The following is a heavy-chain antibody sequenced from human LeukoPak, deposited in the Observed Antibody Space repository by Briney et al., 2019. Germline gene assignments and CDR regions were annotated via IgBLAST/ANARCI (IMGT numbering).Heavy chain of an antibody. CDR1: GFTFINAW. CDR2: ISSSSSYI. J-gene: IGHJ4*02. D-gene: IGHD2-2*01. V-gene: IGHV3-21*01. CDR3: ARDRASCFAN. Sequence: WGSLRLSCAASGFTFINAWMNWVRQAPGKGLEWVSSISSSSSYIYYADSVKGRFTISRDNAKNSLYLQMNSLRAEDTAVYYCARDRASCFANWGQGTLVTVSS.